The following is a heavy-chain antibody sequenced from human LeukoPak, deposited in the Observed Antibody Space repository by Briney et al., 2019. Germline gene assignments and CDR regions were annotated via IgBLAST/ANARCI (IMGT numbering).Heavy chain of an antibody. J-gene: IGHJ4*02. CDR1: GFAFSSYS. D-gene: IGHD1-26*01. Sequence: GGSLRLSCAASGFAFSSYSMNWVRQAPGKGLKWVSSISSSSSYIYYADSVKGRFTISRDNAKNSLYPQINSLRAEDTAVYYCARDFVVGATTVDYWGQGTLVTVSS. CDR3: ARDFVVGATTVDY. V-gene: IGHV3-21*01. CDR2: ISSSSSYI.